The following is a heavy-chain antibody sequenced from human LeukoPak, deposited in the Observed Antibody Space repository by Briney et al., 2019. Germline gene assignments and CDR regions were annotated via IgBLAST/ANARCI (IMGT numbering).Heavy chain of an antibody. J-gene: IGHJ4*02. CDR1: GGSFSSYY. D-gene: IGHD2-21*02. CDR3: ARHADRGRVVTAFDS. V-gene: IGHV4-34*01. CDR2: INHSGST. Sequence: PSETLSLTCAVYGGSFSSYYWSWIRQPPGKGLQWIGEINHSGSTNYNPSLKSRVTISADTSKNQFSLDLTSVTAADTAVYYCARHADRGRVVTAFDSWGQGSLVIVSS.